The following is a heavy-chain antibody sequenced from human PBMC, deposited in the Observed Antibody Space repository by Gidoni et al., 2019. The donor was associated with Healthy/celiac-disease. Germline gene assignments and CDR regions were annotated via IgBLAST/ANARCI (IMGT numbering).Heavy chain of an antibody. CDR3: TTGTPITICGAMGWFDP. CDR1: GFTFSNAW. CDR2: IKSKTDGVTT. J-gene: IGHJ5*02. Sequence: EVQLVESGGGLVKPGGSLRLSCAASGFTFSNAWMSWVRQAQGTGLEWVGRIKSKTDGVTTDYAAPVKGRFTISRDDSKNTLYLQMNSLKTEDTAVYYCTTGTPITICGAMGWFDPWGQGTLVTVSS. D-gene: IGHD3-3*01. V-gene: IGHV3-15*01.